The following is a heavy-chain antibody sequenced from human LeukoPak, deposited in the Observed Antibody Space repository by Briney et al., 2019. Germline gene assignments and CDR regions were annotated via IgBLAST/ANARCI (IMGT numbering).Heavy chain of an antibody. V-gene: IGHV3-23*01. J-gene: IGHJ5*02. CDR1: GFTFSSYA. D-gene: IGHD2-2*01. Sequence: GGSLRLSCAASGFTFSSYAMSWVRQAPGKGLEWVSAISGSGGSTYYADSVKGRFTISRDNSKNTLYLQMNSLRAEDTAVYYCAKDKSLYQLLYWFDPWGQGTLVTVSS. CDR3: AKDKSLYQLLYWFDP. CDR2: ISGSGGST.